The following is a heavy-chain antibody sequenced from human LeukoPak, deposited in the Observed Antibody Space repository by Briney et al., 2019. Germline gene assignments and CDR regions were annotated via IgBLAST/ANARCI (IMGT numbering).Heavy chain of an antibody. CDR1: GGTFSSYA. D-gene: IGHD7-27*01. Sequence: ASVKVSCKASGGTFSSYAIGWVRQAPGQGLEWMGGIIPIFGTANYAQKFQGRVTITADESTSTAYMELSSLRSEDTAVYYCARGSYTLGYQPYWGQGTLVTASS. V-gene: IGHV1-69*13. CDR2: IIPIFGTA. J-gene: IGHJ4*02. CDR3: ARGSYTLGYQPY.